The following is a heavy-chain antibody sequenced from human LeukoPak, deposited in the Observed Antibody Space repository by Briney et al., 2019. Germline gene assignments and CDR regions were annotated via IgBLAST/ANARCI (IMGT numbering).Heavy chain of an antibody. CDR3: ARSNSGPDY. D-gene: IGHD4-23*01. CDR1: GFTFSGYS. CDR2: ISSGSSYI. V-gene: IGHV3-21*01. J-gene: IGHJ4*02. Sequence: GDSLRLSCAASGFTFSGYSMNWVRQAPGKGLEWLSSISSGSSYIYYADSVKGRFTISRDNAKNSLFLQMNSLRAEDTAMYYCARSNSGPDYWGQGTLVIVPS.